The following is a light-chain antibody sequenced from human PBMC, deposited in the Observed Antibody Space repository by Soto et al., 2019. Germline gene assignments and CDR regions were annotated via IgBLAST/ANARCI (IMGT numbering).Light chain of an antibody. CDR3: QQYNTYST. Sequence: EIVLTHSPGTLSLSPGERATLSCRASQSLSISYLSWYQEKPGQAPRLLIYGASSRAAGIPDRFSGSESGTDFTLTISSLQPDDFATYYCQQYNTYSTFGQGTKVDIK. CDR2: GAS. J-gene: IGKJ1*01. V-gene: IGKV3-20*01. CDR1: QSLSISY.